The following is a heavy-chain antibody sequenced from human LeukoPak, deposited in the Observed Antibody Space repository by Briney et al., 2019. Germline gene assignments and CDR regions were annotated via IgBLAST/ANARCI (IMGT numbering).Heavy chain of an antibody. Sequence: GGSLRLSCAASGFTFSSYEMNWVRQAPGKGLEWVSYISSSGSTIYYADSVKGRFTISRDNAKNSLYLQMNSLRAEDTAVYYCARYPTISDAFDIWGQGIMVTVSS. V-gene: IGHV3-48*03. J-gene: IGHJ3*02. CDR3: ARYPTISDAFDI. CDR2: ISSSGSTI. D-gene: IGHD3-9*01. CDR1: GFTFSSYE.